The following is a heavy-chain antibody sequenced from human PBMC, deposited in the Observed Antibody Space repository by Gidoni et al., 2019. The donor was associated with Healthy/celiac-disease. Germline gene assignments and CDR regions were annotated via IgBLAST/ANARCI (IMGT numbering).Heavy chain of an antibody. CDR3: TRLEVGVPDY. V-gene: IGHV3-73*01. D-gene: IGHD1-26*01. Sequence: VQPGGSLKLSCAASGFTFSGSAMHWVRQASGKGLEWVGRIRSKANSYATAYAASVKGRFTISRDDSKNTAYLQMNSLKTEDTAVYYCTRLEVGVPDYWGQGTLVTVSS. CDR1: GFTFSGSA. CDR2: IRSKANSYAT. J-gene: IGHJ4*02.